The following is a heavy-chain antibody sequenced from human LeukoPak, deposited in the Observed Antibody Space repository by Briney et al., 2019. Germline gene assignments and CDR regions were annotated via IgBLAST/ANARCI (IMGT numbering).Heavy chain of an antibody. V-gene: IGHV3-23*01. J-gene: IGHJ4*02. CDR1: GFTFSSYA. Sequence: GGSLRLSCAASGFTFSSYAMSWVRQAPGKGLDWVAIITATGDTAYYADSVKGRFTISRDNSRNTVYMQMDSLRAEDSALYYCTTRPPPYGDYPLDFWGQGTLVTVSS. D-gene: IGHD4-17*01. CDR3: TTRPPPYGDYPLDF. CDR2: ITATGDTA.